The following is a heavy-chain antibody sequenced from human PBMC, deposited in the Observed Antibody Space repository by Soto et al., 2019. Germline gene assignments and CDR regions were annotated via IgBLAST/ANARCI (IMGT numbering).Heavy chain of an antibody. Sequence: EVQLVESGGGLVQTGGSLTLSCAASGFTVSSNYMSWVRQAPGKGLEWVSVIYSGGSTYYADSVKGRFTISRDNTKNTLYLQMNSLRAEDTAVYYCARDAAAAAGFWGQGTLVTVSS. CDR2: IYSGGST. CDR3: ARDAAAAAGF. V-gene: IGHV3-66*01. CDR1: GFTVSSNY. D-gene: IGHD6-13*01. J-gene: IGHJ4*02.